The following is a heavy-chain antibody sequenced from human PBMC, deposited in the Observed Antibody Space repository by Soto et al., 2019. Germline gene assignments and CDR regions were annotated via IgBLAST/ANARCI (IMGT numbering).Heavy chain of an antibody. J-gene: IGHJ6*03. V-gene: IGHV1-18*01. CDR1: GYTFTSYG. CDR3: AREINGGPGDYYYYMDV. Sequence: QVQLVQSGAEVKKPGASVKVSCKASGYTFTSYGISWVRQAPGQGLEWMGWISAYTGNTNYAQKLQGRVTMTTDTSTSTAYMELRSPRSDDTAVYYCAREINGGPGDYYYYMDVWGKGTTVTVSS. CDR2: ISAYTGNT. D-gene: IGHD2-15*01.